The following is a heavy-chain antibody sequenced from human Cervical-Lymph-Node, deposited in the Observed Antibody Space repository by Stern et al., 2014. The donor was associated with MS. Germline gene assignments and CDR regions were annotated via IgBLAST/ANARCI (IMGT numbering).Heavy chain of an antibody. V-gene: IGHV3-30-3*01. CDR3: ARDGRSV. Sequence: VQLVESGGGVVQPGRSLRLSCGASGFTFSSYTMHWVRQAPGQGLEWVAVISYDEDSKFYDKYVKGRFTISRDNSTNTLYMHMYSLRTEDTAVYYCARDGRSVWGQGTLVTVSS. CDR1: GFTFSSYT. CDR2: ISYDEDSK. J-gene: IGHJ4*02.